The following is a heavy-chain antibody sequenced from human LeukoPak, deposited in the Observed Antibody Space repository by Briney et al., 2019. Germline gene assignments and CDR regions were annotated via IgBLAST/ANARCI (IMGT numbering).Heavy chain of an antibody. CDR1: GYTFTGYY. V-gene: IGHV1-2*02. CDR2: INPNSGGT. J-gene: IGHJ4*02. Sequence: GASVKVSCKASGYTFTGYYMHWVRQAPGQGLEWMGWINPNSGGTNYAQKFQGRVTMTRDTSISTAYMELSRLRSDDTAVYYCAVGYCTNGVCYTIPNYWGQGTLVTVSS. D-gene: IGHD2-8*01. CDR3: AVGYCTNGVCYTIPNY.